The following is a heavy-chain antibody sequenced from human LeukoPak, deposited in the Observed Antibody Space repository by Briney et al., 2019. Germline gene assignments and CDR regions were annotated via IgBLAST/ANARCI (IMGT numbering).Heavy chain of an antibody. CDR3: ARGLKVPPYYDFWSGYRRDYYYYYMDV. D-gene: IGHD3-3*01. J-gene: IGHJ6*03. CDR2: INHSGST. CDR1: GGSFSGYY. V-gene: IGHV4-34*01. Sequence: SETLSLTCAVYGGSFSGYYWSWIRQPPGKGLEWIGEINHSGSTNYNPSPKSRVTISVDTSKNQFSLKLSSVTAADTAVYYCARGLKVPPYYDFWSGYRRDYYYYYMDVWGKGTTVTVSS.